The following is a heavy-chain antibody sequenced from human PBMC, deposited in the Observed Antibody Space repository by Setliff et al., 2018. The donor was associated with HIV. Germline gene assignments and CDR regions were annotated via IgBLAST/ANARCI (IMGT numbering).Heavy chain of an antibody. D-gene: IGHD1-1*01. Sequence: PGESLKISCKGSGYSFTTYWIVWVRQMPGKGLEWMGIIFPGDSDTRYSPSFQGQVTFSVDKSISVAYLHWSSLKASDTAVYFCARIDPGKFWSLDYWGRGTLVTVSS. CDR1: GYSFTTYW. CDR2: IFPGDSDT. J-gene: IGHJ4*02. CDR3: ARIDPGKFWSLDY. V-gene: IGHV5-51*01.